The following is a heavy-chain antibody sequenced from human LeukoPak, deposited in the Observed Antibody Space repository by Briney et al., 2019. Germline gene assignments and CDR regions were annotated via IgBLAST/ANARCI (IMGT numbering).Heavy chain of an antibody. V-gene: IGHV3-30*18. CDR1: GFTFSSYG. Sequence: GGSLRLSCAASGFTFSSYGMHWVRQAPGKGLEWVAVISHDGSNKYYADSVKGRFTISRDNSKNTLYLQMNSLRAEDTAVYYCAKDITIFGVVPDHWGQGTLVTVSS. J-gene: IGHJ4*02. CDR3: AKDITIFGVVPDH. D-gene: IGHD3-3*01. CDR2: ISHDGSNK.